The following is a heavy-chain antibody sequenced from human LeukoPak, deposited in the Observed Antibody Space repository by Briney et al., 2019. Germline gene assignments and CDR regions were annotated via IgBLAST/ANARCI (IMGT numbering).Heavy chain of an antibody. CDR2: ISSSGSTI. J-gene: IGHJ6*02. CDR1: GFTLSDYY. Sequence: GGSLRLSCAASGFTLSDYYMSWIRQAPGKGLEWVSYISSSGSTIYYADSVKGRFTISRDNAKNSLYLQMNSLRAEDTAVYYCARVGRYSSSWLDPGDYYYYGMDAWGQGTMVTVSS. D-gene: IGHD6-13*01. V-gene: IGHV3-11*01. CDR3: ARVGRYSSSWLDPGDYYYYGMDA.